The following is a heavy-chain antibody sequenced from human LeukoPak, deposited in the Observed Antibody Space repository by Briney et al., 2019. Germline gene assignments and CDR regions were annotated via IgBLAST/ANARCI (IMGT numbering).Heavy chain of an antibody. CDR1: GFTFSSYG. J-gene: IGHJ1*01. D-gene: IGHD6-13*01. V-gene: IGHV3-30*18. Sequence: PGGSLRLSCAASGFTFSSYGMHWVRQAPGKGLEWVAVISYDGSNKYYADSVKGRFTISRDNSKNTLYLQMNSLRAEDTAVYYCAKDRAVQQQLVRGYFQHWAQGTLVTVSS. CDR3: AKDRAVQQQLVRGYFQH. CDR2: ISYDGSNK.